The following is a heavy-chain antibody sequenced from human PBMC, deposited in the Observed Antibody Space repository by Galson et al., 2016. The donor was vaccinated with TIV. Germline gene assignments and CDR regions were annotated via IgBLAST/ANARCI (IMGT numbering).Heavy chain of an antibody. Sequence: SVKVSCKASGDTFSSFSIIWVRQAPGQGLEWMRRIIPLLDKTNYVQKFQDRVTITADRSMSTAYMELSSLRSEDTAVYYCAREVAHVDSVILNADAFDIWGQGTKVTVSS. V-gene: IGHV1-69*08. D-gene: IGHD3-16*01. J-gene: IGHJ3*02. CDR2: IIPLLDKT. CDR1: GDTFSSFS. CDR3: AREVAHVDSVILNADAFDI.